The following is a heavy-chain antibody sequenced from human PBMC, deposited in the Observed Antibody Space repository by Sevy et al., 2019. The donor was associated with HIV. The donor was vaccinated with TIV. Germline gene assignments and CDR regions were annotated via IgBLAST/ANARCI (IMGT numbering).Heavy chain of an antibody. CDR2: FSFGCGKI. V-gene: IGHV3-23*01. CDR3: AREGCSKPHDY. CDR1: GFTFSNYA. D-gene: IGHD2-2*01. J-gene: IGHJ4*02. Sequence: GRSLKISCAASGFTFSNYAMSWVRQAPGKGLEWVSTFSFGCGKINYADSVKGRFTISRDNSKNTLYLQMNSLRAEDTALYYCAREGCSKPHDYWGQGTLVTVSS.